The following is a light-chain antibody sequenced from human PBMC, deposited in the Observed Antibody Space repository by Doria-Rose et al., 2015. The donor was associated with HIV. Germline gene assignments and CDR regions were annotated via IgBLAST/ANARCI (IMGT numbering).Light chain of an antibody. V-gene: IGKV1-39*01. CDR1: QTVSTY. CDR2: AAS. Sequence: IRVTQSPSSLSASIGDRVTITCRASQTVSTYLNWFQQEPGKAPKLLIYAASRLQSGVPSRFSGSGSGTDFTLTISGLQPGDFATYYCQQTYSSPTWTFGQGTKAEMK. J-gene: IGKJ1*01. CDR3: QQTYSSPTWT.